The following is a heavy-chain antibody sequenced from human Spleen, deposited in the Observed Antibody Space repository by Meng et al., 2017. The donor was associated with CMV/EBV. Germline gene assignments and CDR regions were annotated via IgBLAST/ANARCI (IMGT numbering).Heavy chain of an antibody. D-gene: IGHD2-2*01. CDR3: ARQYCSGTTCSPEAFDI. J-gene: IGHJ3*02. CDR1: GYSFSSYW. CDR2: IYPDDSDT. Sequence: GGSLRLSCEGSGYSFSSYWIGWVRQMPGKGLEWMGIIYPDDSDTRYSPSFQGQVTISADKSINTAYLQWSSLKASDTAMYYCARQYCSGTTCSPEAFDIWGQGTMVTVSS. V-gene: IGHV5-51*01.